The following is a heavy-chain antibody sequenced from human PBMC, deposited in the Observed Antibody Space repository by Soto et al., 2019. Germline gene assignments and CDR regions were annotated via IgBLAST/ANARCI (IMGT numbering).Heavy chain of an antibody. D-gene: IGHD3-22*01. CDR1: GFTFSSYA. CDR3: AKGSPVSYYDSSGYYRPD. J-gene: IGHJ4*02. Sequence: PGGSLRLSCAASGFTFSSYAMSWVRQAPGKGLEWVSAISGSGGSTYYADSVKGRFTISRDNSKNTLYLQMNSLRAEDTAVYYCAKGSPVSYYDSSGYYRPDWGQGTLVTVSS. V-gene: IGHV3-23*01. CDR2: ISGSGGST.